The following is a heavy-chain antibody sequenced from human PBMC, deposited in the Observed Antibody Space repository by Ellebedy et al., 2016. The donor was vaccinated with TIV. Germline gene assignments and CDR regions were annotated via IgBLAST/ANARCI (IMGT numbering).Heavy chain of an antibody. CDR1: GFTSSSHW. Sequence: GESLKISCAASGFTSSSHWMHWVRQAPGEGLVWVARIDGDGVTSYADSVKGRFTISRDNTKNTLYLQMNSLRGEDTAMYYCGGVFDYWGQGTLVTVSS. V-gene: IGHV3-74*01. CDR3: GGVFDY. J-gene: IGHJ4*02. CDR2: IDGDGVT.